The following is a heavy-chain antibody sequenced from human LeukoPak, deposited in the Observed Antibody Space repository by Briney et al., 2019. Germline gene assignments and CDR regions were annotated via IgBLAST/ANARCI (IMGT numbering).Heavy chain of an antibody. Sequence: SETLSLTCTVSGGSMSSYYWSWIRQPAGKELEWIGRIYSSGSTNYSPSLKSRVTMSVDTSKNQFSLKLSSVTAADTAVYYCARAGNYYGSGSYWLFDYWGQGTLVTVSS. V-gene: IGHV4-4*07. CDR1: GGSMSSYY. J-gene: IGHJ4*02. D-gene: IGHD3-10*01. CDR3: ARAGNYYGSGSYWLFDY. CDR2: IYSSGST.